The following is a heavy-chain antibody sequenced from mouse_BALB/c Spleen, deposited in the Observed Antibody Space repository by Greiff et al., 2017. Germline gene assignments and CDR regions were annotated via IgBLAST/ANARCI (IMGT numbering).Heavy chain of an antibody. D-gene: IGHD1-2*01. CDR2: INPSNGGT. J-gene: IGHJ3*01. CDR3: TRSGTTAAWFAY. V-gene: IGHV1S81*02. CDR1: GYTFTSYY. Sequence: VQLQQSGAELVKPGASVKLSCKASGYTFTSYYMHWVKQRPGQGLEWIGGINPSNGGTNYNEKFKSKATLTVDKSSSTAYMQLSSLTSEDSAVYYCTRSGTTAAWFAYWGQGTLVTVSA.